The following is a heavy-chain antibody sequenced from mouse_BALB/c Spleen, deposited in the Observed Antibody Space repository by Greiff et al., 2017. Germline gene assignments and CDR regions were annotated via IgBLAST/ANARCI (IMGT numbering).Heavy chain of an antibody. V-gene: IGHV5-4*02. J-gene: IGHJ4*01. Sequence: VESGGGLVKPGGSLKLSCAASGFTFSDYYMYWVRQTPEKRLEWVATISDGGSYTYYPDSVKGRFTISRDNAKNNLYLQMSSLKSEDTAMYYCARDTVFYAMDYWGQGTSVTVSS. CDR2: ISDGGSYT. CDR1: GFTFSDYY. CDR3: ARDTVFYAMDY.